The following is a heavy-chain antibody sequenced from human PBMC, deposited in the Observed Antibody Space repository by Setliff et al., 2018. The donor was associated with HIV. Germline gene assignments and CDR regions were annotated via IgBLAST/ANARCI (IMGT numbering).Heavy chain of an antibody. CDR2: IFSSGST. CDR3: ARAPLSGGSFGWFDP. CDR1: SYSISSGYY. D-gene: IGHD2-15*01. V-gene: IGHV4-38-2*01. J-gene: IGHJ5*02. Sequence: SETLSLTCAASSYSISSGYYWGWIRQPPGKGLEWIGFIFSSGSTKYNPSLQSRVTMSIDTSKNQFSLKLSSVTAADTAVYYCARAPLSGGSFGWFDPWGQGTLVTVSS.